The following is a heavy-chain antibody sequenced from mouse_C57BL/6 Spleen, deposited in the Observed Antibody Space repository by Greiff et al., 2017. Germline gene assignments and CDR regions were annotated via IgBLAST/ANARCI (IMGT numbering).Heavy chain of an antibody. CDR3: ARHQQGAYFDD. CDR2: FYPGGGSI. CDR1: GYTFTEYT. V-gene: IGHV1-62-2*01. J-gene: IGHJ1*03. Sequence: VQGVESGAELVKPGASVKLSCKASGYTFTEYTIHWVQQRSGQGLEWIGWFYPGGGSIKYNEKFKDKATLTADKSYSTVYMELSRLTSEDSAVYFCARHQQGAYFDDWGTGTTVTVSS.